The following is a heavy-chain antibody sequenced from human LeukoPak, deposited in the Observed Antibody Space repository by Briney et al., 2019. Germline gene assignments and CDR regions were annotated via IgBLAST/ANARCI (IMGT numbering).Heavy chain of an antibody. CDR2: IIPIFGTA. CDR3: ARPSSGYYSYYYGMDV. V-gene: IGHV1-69*13. J-gene: IGHJ6*02. D-gene: IGHD3-22*01. Sequence: GASVKVSCKASGSTFSSYAISWVRQAPGQGLEWMGGIIPIFGTANCAQKFQGRVTITADESTSTAYMELSSLRSEDTAVYYCARPSSGYYSYYYGMDVWGQGTTVTVSS. CDR1: GSTFSSYA.